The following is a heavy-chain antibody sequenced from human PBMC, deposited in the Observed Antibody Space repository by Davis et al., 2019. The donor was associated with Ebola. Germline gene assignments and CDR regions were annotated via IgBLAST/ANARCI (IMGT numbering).Heavy chain of an antibody. D-gene: IGHD4/OR15-4a*01. CDR1: GFTFSSYS. CDR2: ISSSSSYI. V-gene: IGHV3-21*01. J-gene: IGHJ6*02. Sequence: GESLKISCAASGFTFSSYSMNWVRQAPGKGLEWVSSISSSSSYIYYADSVKGRFTISRDNAKNSLYLQMNSLRAEDTAVYYCARELTTSLGYYYGMDVWGQGTTVTVSS. CDR3: ARELTTSLGYYYGMDV.